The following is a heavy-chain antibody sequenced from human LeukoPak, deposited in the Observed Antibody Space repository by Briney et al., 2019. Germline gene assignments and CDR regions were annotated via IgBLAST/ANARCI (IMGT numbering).Heavy chain of an antibody. D-gene: IGHD3-9*01. CDR2: ISGSGGST. J-gene: IGHJ6*03. Sequence: PGGSLRLSCAASGFTFSSYGMSWVPQAPGKGLEGVSAISGSGGSTYYADSVKGRFTISRDNSKNTLYLQMNSLRAEDTAVYYCARRTDYDILTGYYHDMDVWGKGTTVTISS. CDR1: GFTFSSYG. CDR3: ARRTDYDILTGYYHDMDV. V-gene: IGHV3-23*01.